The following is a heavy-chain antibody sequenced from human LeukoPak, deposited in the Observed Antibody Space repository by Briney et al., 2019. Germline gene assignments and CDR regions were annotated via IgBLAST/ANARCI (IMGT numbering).Heavy chain of an antibody. CDR3: ARDDSGYSLGKYMDV. D-gene: IGHD5-18*01. J-gene: IGHJ6*03. V-gene: IGHV4-38-2*02. CDR2: IYHSGST. CDR1: GYSISSGYY. Sequence: SETLSLTCTVSGYSISSGYYWGWIRQPPGKGLEWIGSIYHSGSTYYNPSLKSRVTISVDTSKNQFSLKLSSVTAADTAVYYCARDDSGYSLGKYMDVWGKGTTVTVS.